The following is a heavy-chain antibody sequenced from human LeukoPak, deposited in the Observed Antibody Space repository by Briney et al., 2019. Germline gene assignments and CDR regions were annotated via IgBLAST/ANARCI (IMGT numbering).Heavy chain of an antibody. CDR3: ATISYGSDGMDV. D-gene: IGHD3-10*01. Sequence: PSETLSLTCTVSGGSISSSSTYYWGWIRQPPGKGLEWIGSIYYSGSTYYNPSLKSRVTTSVDTSKYQFSLKLGSVTAADTAVYYCATISYGSDGMDVWGQGTTVIVSS. CDR1: GGSISSSSTYY. V-gene: IGHV4-39*01. J-gene: IGHJ6*02. CDR2: IYYSGST.